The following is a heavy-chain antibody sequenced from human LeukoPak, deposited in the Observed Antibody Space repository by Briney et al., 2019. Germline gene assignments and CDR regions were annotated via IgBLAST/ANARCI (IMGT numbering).Heavy chain of an antibody. V-gene: IGHV3-21*01. D-gene: IGHD6-19*01. Sequence: GGSLRLSCAASGFTFSSYSMNWVRQAPGKGLEWVSSISSSSSYIYYADSVKGRFTISRDNAKNSLYLQMNSLRAEDTAVYYCASEASSGWSDRLDYWGQGTLVTVSS. CDR2: ISSSSSYI. CDR1: GFTFSSYS. CDR3: ASEASSGWSDRLDY. J-gene: IGHJ4*02.